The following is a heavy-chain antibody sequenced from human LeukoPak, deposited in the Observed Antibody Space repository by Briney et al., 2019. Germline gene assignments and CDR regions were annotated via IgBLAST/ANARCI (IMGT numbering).Heavy chain of an antibody. J-gene: IGHJ6*03. D-gene: IGHD3-10*01. CDR3: ARASRDMVRGVITHYYYYYMDV. CDR2: ISYDGSNK. V-gene: IGHV3-30*04. Sequence: GGSLRLSCAASGFTFSSYAMHWVRQAPGKGLEWVAVISYDGSNKYCADSVKGRFTISRDNSKNTLYLQMNSLRAEDTAVYYCARASRDMVRGVITHYYYYYMDVWGKGTTVTVSS. CDR1: GFTFSSYA.